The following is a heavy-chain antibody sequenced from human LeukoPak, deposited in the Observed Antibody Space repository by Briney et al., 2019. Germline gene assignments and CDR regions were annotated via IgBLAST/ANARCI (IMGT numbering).Heavy chain of an antibody. J-gene: IGHJ4*02. CDR1: GYTFTSYG. CDR2: ISAYNGNT. Sequence: GASVKVSCKASGYTFTSYGISWVRQAPGQGLEWMGWISAYNGNTNYAQKLQGRVTMTTDTSTSTAYMELRSLRSDDTAVYYCARDLRSRERGSYRLVGYWGQGTLVTASS. V-gene: IGHV1-18*01. D-gene: IGHD3-16*02. CDR3: ARDLRSRERGSYRLVGY.